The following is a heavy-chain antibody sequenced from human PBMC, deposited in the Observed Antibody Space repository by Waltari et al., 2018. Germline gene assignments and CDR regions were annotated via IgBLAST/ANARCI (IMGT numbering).Heavy chain of an antibody. J-gene: IGHJ6*03. CDR1: GFTFSSYA. CDR2: ISGSGGST. D-gene: IGHD6-6*01. Sequence: EVQLLESGGGLVQPGGSLRLSCAASGFTFSSYAMSWVRQAPGKGLEWVSAISGSGGSTYYAESVKGRFTSSRDNSKNTLYLQMNSLRAEDTAVYYCAKDPGIAARPYYMDVWGKGTTVTVSS. V-gene: IGHV3-23*01. CDR3: AKDPGIAARPYYMDV.